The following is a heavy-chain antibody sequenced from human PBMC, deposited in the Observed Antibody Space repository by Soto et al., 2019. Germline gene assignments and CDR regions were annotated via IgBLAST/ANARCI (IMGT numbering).Heavy chain of an antibody. CDR3: AKSGGEYYFDY. D-gene: IGHD2-21*01. CDR2: IFWDGGTA. Sequence: PGGFLRLSCAASGFTFDYYSMHWVRQTPGKGLEWISLIFWDGGTAYYADSVKGRFTTSRDNSKNTLYLQMNSLRSDDTASYYCAKSGGEYYFDYWGQGTLVTVSS. V-gene: IGHV3-43*01. J-gene: IGHJ4*02. CDR1: GFTFDYYS.